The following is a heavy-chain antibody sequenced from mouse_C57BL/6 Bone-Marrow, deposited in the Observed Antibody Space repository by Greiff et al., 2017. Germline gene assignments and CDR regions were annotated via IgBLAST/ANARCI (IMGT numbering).Heavy chain of an antibody. D-gene: IGHD1-1*01. CDR2: IHPNSGST. V-gene: IGHV1-64*01. Sequence: QVQLQQPGAELVKPGASVKLSCKASGYTFTSYWMHWVKQRPGQGLEWIGMIHPNSGSTNYNEKFKSKATLTVDKSSSAAYMQLSSLTSEDSAVYYCTRLLPLYYCALDYWGQGTSVTVSS. CDR3: TRLLPLYYCALDY. CDR1: GYTFTSYW. J-gene: IGHJ4*01.